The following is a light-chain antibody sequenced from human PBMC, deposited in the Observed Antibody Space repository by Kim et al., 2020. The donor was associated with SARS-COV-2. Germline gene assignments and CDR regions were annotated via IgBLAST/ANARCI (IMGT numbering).Light chain of an antibody. J-gene: IGKJ5*01. Sequence: DIQMTQSPSSVSVSVGDRVTITCRASQGINNWLAWYQQKPGKAPNLLISAASNLQSGVPSRFSGSGYGTDFTLTIRGLQPEDSATYYCPQAKSFPITFGQGTRLEIK. CDR2: AAS. CDR1: QGINNW. V-gene: IGKV1-12*01. CDR3: PQAKSFPIT.